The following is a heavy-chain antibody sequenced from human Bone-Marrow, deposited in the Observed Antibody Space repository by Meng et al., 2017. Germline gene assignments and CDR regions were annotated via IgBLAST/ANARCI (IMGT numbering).Heavy chain of an antibody. CDR3: ARFTPFDY. V-gene: IGHV3-74*01. CDR2: INTDGSST. J-gene: IGHJ4*02. Sequence: EVHRVASGGALVQPGGSLRLSCTASGFTFSSYWMHWVRQAPGKGPVWVSRINTDGSSTDYADSVKGRFTISRDNAKNTLYLQMNSLRAEDTAMYYCARFTPFDYWGQGTLVTVSS. CDR1: GFTFSSYW.